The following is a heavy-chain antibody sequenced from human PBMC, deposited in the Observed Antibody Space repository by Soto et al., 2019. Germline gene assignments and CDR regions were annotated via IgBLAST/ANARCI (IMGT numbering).Heavy chain of an antibody. D-gene: IGHD2-15*01. CDR1: GGSFSGYY. Sequence: SETLSLTCAVYGGSFSGYYWSWIRQPPGKGLEWIGEINHSGSTNYNPSLKSRVTISVDTSKNQFSLKLSSVTAADTAVYYCASHGGNDNWFDPWGQGTLVTVSS. CDR2: INHSGST. J-gene: IGHJ5*02. CDR3: ASHGGNDNWFDP. V-gene: IGHV4-34*01.